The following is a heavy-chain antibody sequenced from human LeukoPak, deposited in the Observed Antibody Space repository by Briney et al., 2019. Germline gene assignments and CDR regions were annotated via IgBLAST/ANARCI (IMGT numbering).Heavy chain of an antibody. V-gene: IGHV1-46*01. D-gene: IGHD3-22*01. CDR3: ARSGYDSSGYYYGVWFDP. CDR1: GYTFTSYY. Sequence: GASVKVSCKASGYTFTSYYMHWVRQAPGQGLEWMGIINPSGGSTSYAQKFQGGVTMTRDTSTSTVYMELSSLRSEDTAVYYCARSGYDSSGYYYGVWFDPWGQGTLVTVSS. CDR2: INPSGGST. J-gene: IGHJ5*02.